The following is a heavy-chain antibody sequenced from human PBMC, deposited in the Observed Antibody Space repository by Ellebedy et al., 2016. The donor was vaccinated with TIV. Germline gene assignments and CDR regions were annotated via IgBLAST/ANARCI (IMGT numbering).Heavy chain of an antibody. CDR3: ARRGSYGDYAVQINSWFDT. CDR2: IYQDGGVQ. J-gene: IGHJ5*02. CDR1: GFSFRSYW. Sequence: GESLKISCAASGFSFRSYWMSWVRQAPGKGLEWVANIYQDGGVQYYVDSVKGRFTISRDNADNSLFLQMNSLRAEDTAVYYCARRGSYGDYAVQINSWFDTWGRGTLDAVSS. D-gene: IGHD4-17*01. V-gene: IGHV3-7*01.